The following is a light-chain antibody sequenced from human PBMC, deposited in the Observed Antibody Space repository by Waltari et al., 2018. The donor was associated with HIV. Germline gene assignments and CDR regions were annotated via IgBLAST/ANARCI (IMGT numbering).Light chain of an antibody. CDR1: SSTLDSNT. V-gene: IGLV1-44*01. J-gene: IGLJ2*01. Sequence: QSLLPQPPAPSGTPGQRFTISCSGSSSTLDSNTVNWYQQLPGPAPKLLIHSTKRLASGFPDQFSGSKSGPAGSVAIGVLQSGDEAEYDCAAGYGRLNGNMGVGGGAELTVL. CDR2: STK. CDR3: AAGYGRLNGNMG.